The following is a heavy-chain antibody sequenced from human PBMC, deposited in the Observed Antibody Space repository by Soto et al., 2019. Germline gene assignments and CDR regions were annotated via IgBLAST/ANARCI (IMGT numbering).Heavy chain of an antibody. J-gene: IGHJ6*02. CDR1: GGTFSSYV. CDR2: IIPIFGTT. CDR3: ARVDCSSSSCPGKYYYYGMDV. V-gene: IGHV1-69*01. D-gene: IGHD2-2*01. Sequence: QVQLVQSGAEVKKPGSSVKVSCKASGGTFSSYVISWVRQAPGQGLEWMGGIIPIFGTTNYAQKFQGRVTIVADESTSTANMEMSSLRSADTAVYYCARVDCSSSSCPGKYYYYGMDVWGQGTTVTVSS.